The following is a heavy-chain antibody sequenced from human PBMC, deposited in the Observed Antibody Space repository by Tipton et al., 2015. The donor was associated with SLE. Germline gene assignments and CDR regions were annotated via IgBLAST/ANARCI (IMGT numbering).Heavy chain of an antibody. Sequence: TLSLTCTVSGGSISSSSYYWGWIRQPPGKGLEWIGSIYYNGSTYYNPSLKSRVTISVDTSKNQFSLKLSSVTAADTAVYYCARPNSGYDPDAFDIWGQGTMVTVSS. J-gene: IGHJ3*02. CDR1: GGSISSSSYY. CDR3: ARPNSGYDPDAFDI. V-gene: IGHV4-39*01. CDR2: IYYNGST. D-gene: IGHD5-12*01.